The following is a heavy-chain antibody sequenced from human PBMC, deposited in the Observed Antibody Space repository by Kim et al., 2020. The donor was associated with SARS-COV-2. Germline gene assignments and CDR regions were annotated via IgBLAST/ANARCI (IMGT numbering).Heavy chain of an antibody. J-gene: IGHJ4*02. Sequence: GGSLRLSCTASGITLGLYAMHWVRQAPGKGLEWVSGIRWDSGERGYADSVKGRFTISRDNAKNSLYLQMNSLRPEDTALYYCAKDPLWGNFELDDWGQGT. D-gene: IGHD3-16*01. CDR1: GITLGLYA. CDR3: AKDPLWGNFELDD. CDR2: IRWDSGER. V-gene: IGHV3-9*01.